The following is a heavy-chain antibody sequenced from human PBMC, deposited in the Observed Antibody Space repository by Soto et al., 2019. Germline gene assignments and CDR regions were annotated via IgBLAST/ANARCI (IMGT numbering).Heavy chain of an antibody. J-gene: IGHJ4*02. V-gene: IGHV3-30-3*01. CDR2: ISRDGSNE. CDR1: GLTFRRHA. CDR3: ARSRNGGVADSFDY. Sequence: QVQLVASGGGVVQQGRSLTLSCEASGLTFRRHAIHWVRQAPGKGLEWVAVISRDGSNEYYEDSVKGRFTISRDNSKNTLFLQLNSLRLEDTAVYYCARSRNGGVADSFDYWGQGTLVTVSS. D-gene: IGHD3-10*01.